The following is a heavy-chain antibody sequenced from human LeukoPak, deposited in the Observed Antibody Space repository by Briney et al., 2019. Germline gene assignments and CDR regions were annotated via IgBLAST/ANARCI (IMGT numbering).Heavy chain of an antibody. V-gene: IGHV6-1*01. CDR3: ARSTGWLNGN. Sequence: SQTLSLTCAISGDSVSSKSAAWNWIRQSSSRGLEWLGRTYYRSKWYNDYAISVKSRITINPDTSKNQFSLHLNSVTPEDAAVYYCARSTGWLNGNWGQGTLVTVSS. J-gene: IGHJ4*02. D-gene: IGHD6-19*01. CDR2: TYYRSKWYN. CDR1: GDSVSSKSAA.